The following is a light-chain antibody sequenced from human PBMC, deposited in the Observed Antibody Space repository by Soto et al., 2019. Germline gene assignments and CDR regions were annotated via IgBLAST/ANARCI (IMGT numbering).Light chain of an antibody. CDR3: QQYNSYSRT. J-gene: IGKJ1*01. Sequence: DIQMTQSPSTLSASVGDRVTITCRASQSISSWLAWYQQKPGKAPKLLIYKESILESGVPARFSGSGSGTEFTLTISSLQPDDFATYYCQQYNSYSRTFGQGTKVEIK. V-gene: IGKV1-5*03. CDR1: QSISSW. CDR2: KES.